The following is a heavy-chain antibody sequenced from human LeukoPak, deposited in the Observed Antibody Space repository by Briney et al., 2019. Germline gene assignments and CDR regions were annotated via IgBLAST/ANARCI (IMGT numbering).Heavy chain of an antibody. Sequence: PETLSLTCTISGDSINGHYWSWIRQPPGKRLEWIGDIHYKGSTNYNLSLKSRVTISVDTSKNYLSLNLTSVLAADTAIYYCARRDTGWNYCDYWGQGILVTVSS. CDR1: GDSINGHY. V-gene: IGHV4-59*08. J-gene: IGHJ4*02. CDR3: ARRDTGWNYCDY. CDR2: IHYKGST. D-gene: IGHD6-19*01.